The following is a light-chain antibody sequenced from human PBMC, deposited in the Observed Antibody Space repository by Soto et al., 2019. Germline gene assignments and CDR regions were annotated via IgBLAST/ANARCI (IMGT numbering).Light chain of an antibody. Sequence: DIQITQSPSSLSACVVDRVTITCQASQNINNYLNWYQQKPGRAPKLLIYDASNLEAGVPSRFRGSGSGTDFTFTISRLQTEDIATYYCQQYENLPTFGQGTRLEIK. J-gene: IGKJ5*01. CDR2: DAS. V-gene: IGKV1-33*01. CDR3: QQYENLPT. CDR1: QNINNY.